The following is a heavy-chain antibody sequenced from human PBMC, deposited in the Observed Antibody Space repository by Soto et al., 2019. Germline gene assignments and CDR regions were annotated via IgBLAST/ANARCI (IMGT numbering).Heavy chain of an antibody. CDR2: ISHSGST. D-gene: IGHD2-2*02. J-gene: IGHJ5*02. CDR3: ARDLVVLLPAALHGWFDP. V-gene: IGHV4-38-2*02. CDR1: GYSISSGYY. Sequence: SETLSLTCAVSGYSISSGYYWGWIRQPPRTGPVWIGTISHSGSTYYNPSLKGRVTISLDTSKNQFSLQLSPVTAADTAVYYCARDLVVLLPAALHGWFDPWGQGTLVTVSS.